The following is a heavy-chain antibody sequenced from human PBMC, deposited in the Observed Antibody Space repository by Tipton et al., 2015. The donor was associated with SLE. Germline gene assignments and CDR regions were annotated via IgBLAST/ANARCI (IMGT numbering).Heavy chain of an antibody. Sequence: SLRLSCAGAGFTFSSYSMNCGRQAPGKGLEWVISISSSSSYIYYADSVKGRFTISSDNAKNSLNLQMNSLRAEDTAVYYCARGFGGSSWKLFDYWGQGTLVTVSA. CDR2: ISSSSSYI. V-gene: IGHV3-21*01. CDR3: ARGFGGSSWKLFDY. CDR1: GFTFSSYS. J-gene: IGHJ4*02. D-gene: IGHD6-13*01.